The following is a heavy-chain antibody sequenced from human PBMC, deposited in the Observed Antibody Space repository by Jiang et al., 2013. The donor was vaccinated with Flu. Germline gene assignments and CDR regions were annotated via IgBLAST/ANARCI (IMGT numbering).Heavy chain of an antibody. CDR3: ARGLHCSSNKCYAADY. CDR2: ISGSGGST. CDR1: GFTFSSYA. D-gene: IGHD2-2*01. V-gene: IGHV3-23*01. Sequence: RLSCAASGFTFSSYAMSWVRQAPGKGLEWVSSISGSGGSTYYADSVKGRFTISRDNSKNTLYLQMNSLRAEDTAVYYCARGLHCSSNKCYAADYWGQGTLVTVSS. J-gene: IGHJ4*02.